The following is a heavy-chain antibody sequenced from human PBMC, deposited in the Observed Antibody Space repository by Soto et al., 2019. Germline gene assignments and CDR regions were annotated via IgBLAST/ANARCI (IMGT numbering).Heavy chain of an antibody. D-gene: IGHD1-7*01. CDR1: GFTFSNYW. J-gene: IGHJ4*02. CDR3: ARGARNYYYLDC. Sequence: EVQLVESGGGLVQPGGSLRLSCVASGFTFSNYWIHWVRQAPGKGLVWVSRINGDGSSTNYADSVKGQFTISRDNAKNTVYPQMNSLRVEDTAVYYCARGARNYYYLDCWGQGTLVTVSS. CDR2: INGDGSST. V-gene: IGHV3-74*01.